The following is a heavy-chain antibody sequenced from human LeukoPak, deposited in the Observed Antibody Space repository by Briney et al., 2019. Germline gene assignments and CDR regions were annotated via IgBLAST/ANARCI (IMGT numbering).Heavy chain of an antibody. CDR3: ARVRGYCSSTSCYPYYFDY. D-gene: IGHD2-2*01. Sequence: PSETLSLTCTVSGYSISSGYYWGWIRQPPGKGLEWIGTIYHSGSIYYNPSLKSRVTISVDTSKNQFSLKLTSVTAADTAIYYCARVRGYCSSTSCYPYYFDYWGQGTLVTVSS. J-gene: IGHJ4*02. V-gene: IGHV4-38-2*02. CDR2: IYHSGSI. CDR1: GYSISSGYY.